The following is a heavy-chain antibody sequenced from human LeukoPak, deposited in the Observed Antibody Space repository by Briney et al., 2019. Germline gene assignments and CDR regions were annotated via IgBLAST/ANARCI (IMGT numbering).Heavy chain of an antibody. Sequence: GGSLRLSCAASGFIFSSYGMHWVRQAPGKGLEWVAVIWYDGSNRYYADSLKGRFTISRDNSKNTLYLQMNSLTADDTAVYYCARDPLGVLSYFDYWGQGTLVTVSS. V-gene: IGHV3-33*01. CDR1: GFIFSSYG. J-gene: IGHJ4*02. CDR3: ARDPLGVLSYFDY. CDR2: IWYDGSNR. D-gene: IGHD3-16*01.